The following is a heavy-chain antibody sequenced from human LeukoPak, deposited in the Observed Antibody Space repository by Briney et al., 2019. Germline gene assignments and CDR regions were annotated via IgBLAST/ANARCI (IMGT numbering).Heavy chain of an antibody. CDR2: IRSNSDGGTA. Sequence: GGSLRLSCAASGLSFSNAWMSWVRQAPGKGLDWVGLIRSNSDGGTADYAAPLKGRFTISRDDSQDTLFLQLSSLEIDDTGMYYCVTWDGVDWGQGTLVTVSS. J-gene: IGHJ4*02. V-gene: IGHV3-15*01. CDR3: VTWDGVD. D-gene: IGHD4-17*01. CDR1: GLSFSNAW.